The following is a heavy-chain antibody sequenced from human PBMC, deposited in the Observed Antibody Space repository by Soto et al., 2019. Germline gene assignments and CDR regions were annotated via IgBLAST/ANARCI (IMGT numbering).Heavy chain of an antibody. CDR2: FDWDDDK. CDR1: GFSLSTSGMC. D-gene: IGHD5-18*01. J-gene: IGHJ4*02. CDR3: ARMNSYVPKYYFDY. Sequence: KSGPTLVNPTQTLTLTCTFSGFSLSTSGMCVSWIRQPPGKALEWLARFDWDDDKYYSTSLKTRLTISKDTSKNQVVLTMTNMDPVDTATYYCARMNSYVPKYYFDYWGQGTLVTVSS. V-gene: IGHV2-70*11.